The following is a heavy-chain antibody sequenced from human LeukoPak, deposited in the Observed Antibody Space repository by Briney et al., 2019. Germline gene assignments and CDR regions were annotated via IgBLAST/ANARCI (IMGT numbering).Heavy chain of an antibody. CDR1: GGSISSSSYY. V-gene: IGHV4-39*07. Sequence: SETLSLTCTVSGGSISSSSYYWGWVRQPPGKGLEWIGSLYHSGSTYYNPSLKSRVTISVDTSKNQFSLKLSSVTAADTAVYYCAGVCIVGATRCDAFDIWGQGTMVTVSS. J-gene: IGHJ3*02. D-gene: IGHD1-26*01. CDR3: AGVCIVGATRCDAFDI. CDR2: LYHSGST.